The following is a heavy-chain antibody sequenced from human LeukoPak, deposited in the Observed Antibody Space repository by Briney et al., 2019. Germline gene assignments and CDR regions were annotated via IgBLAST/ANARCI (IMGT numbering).Heavy chain of an antibody. CDR3: ARESSSMMRPIRGDWFDP. V-gene: IGHV1-69*05. D-gene: IGHD2/OR15-2a*01. Sequence: PWASVKVSCKASGGTFSSYAISWVRQAPGQGLEWMGGIIPIFGTANYAQKLQGRVTMTTDTSTSTAYMELRSLRSDDTAVYYCARESSSMMRPIRGDWFDPWGQGTLVTVSS. J-gene: IGHJ5*02. CDR1: GGTFSSYA. CDR2: IIPIFGTA.